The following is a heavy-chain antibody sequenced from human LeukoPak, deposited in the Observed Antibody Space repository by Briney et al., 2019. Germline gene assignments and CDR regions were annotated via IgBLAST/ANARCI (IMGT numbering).Heavy chain of an antibody. D-gene: IGHD2-21*01. CDR1: GFTFTRYT. V-gene: IGHV3-30*04. CDR2: VLYDGSKK. J-gene: IGHJ4*02. Sequence: GRSLRLSCAASGFTFTRYTMHWVRQAPGKGLEWVAVVLYDGSKKYYADSVKGRFTLSRYNSKNTLSMQMNTLRAEDTAVYYCVRDNYGGILDLWGQGTLVTVSS. CDR3: VRDNYGGILDL.